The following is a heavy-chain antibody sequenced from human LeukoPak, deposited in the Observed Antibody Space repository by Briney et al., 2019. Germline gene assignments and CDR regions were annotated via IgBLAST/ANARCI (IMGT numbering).Heavy chain of an antibody. J-gene: IGHJ4*02. Sequence: SVKVSCKASGGTFSSYAISWVRQAPGQGLEWMGRIIPIFGIADYAQKFQGRVTITADKSTSTAYMELSSLRSEDTAVYYCARPVGDYGNYVLGYWGQGTLVTVSS. CDR1: GGTFSSYA. V-gene: IGHV1-69*04. CDR3: ARPVGDYGNYVLGY. D-gene: IGHD4-11*01. CDR2: IIPIFGIA.